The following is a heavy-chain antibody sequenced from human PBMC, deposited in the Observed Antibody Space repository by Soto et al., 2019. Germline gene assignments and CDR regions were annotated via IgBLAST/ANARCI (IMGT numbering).Heavy chain of an antibody. Sequence: EVQLLESGGGLVQPGGSLRLCCAASGLTFSNYGMTWVRQAPGKGLEWVSAISCSGDTYKVDSLNGSFSISRDDSKSTLCLQMNSLRAEDTAVYYCATYGGDSGGFEYFKHWGQGTLDTVSS. V-gene: IGHV3-23*01. J-gene: IGHJ1*01. CDR1: GLTFSNYG. CDR3: ATYGGDSGGFEYFKH. D-gene: IGHD2-21*02. CDR2: ISCSGDT.